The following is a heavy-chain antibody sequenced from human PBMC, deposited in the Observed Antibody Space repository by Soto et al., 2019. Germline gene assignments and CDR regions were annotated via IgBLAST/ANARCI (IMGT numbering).Heavy chain of an antibody. Sequence: GGSLRLSCAASGFTFSSYAMSWVRQAPGKGLEWVSAISGSGGSTYYTDSVKGRFTIARDNSKITLYLQMTSLRAEDTAVYYCAKVSIAAPTIEYYMDVWGKGTTVTVSS. V-gene: IGHV3-23*01. J-gene: IGHJ6*03. CDR1: GFTFSSYA. CDR3: AKVSIAAPTIEYYMDV. CDR2: ISGSGGST. D-gene: IGHD6-6*01.